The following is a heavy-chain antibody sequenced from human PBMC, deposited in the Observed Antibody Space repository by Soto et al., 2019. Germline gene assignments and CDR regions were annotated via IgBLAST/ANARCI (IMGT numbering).Heavy chain of an antibody. V-gene: IGHV4-59*11. CDR2: IYHSGST. Sequence: SETLSLTCTVSGGSITSHYWSWIRQPPGKGLEWIGDIYHSGSTNYNPSLKSRVTISVDTSKNQFSLKLSSVTAADTAVYYCARGFKSSSEYNWLDPWGQGTLVTVSS. J-gene: IGHJ5*02. CDR1: GGSITSHY. D-gene: IGHD6-6*01. CDR3: ARGFKSSSEYNWLDP.